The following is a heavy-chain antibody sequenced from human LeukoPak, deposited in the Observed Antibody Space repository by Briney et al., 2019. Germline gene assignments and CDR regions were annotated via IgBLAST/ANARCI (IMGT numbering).Heavy chain of an antibody. CDR1: GASISGGGYY. Sequence: PSETLSLTCTVSGASISGGGYYWSWIRQPPGKGLEWIGEINHSGSTNYDPSLKSRVTISVDTSKNQFSLKLSSVTAADTAVYYCARGGQDLGYYDYVWGRSFDAFDIWGQGTMVTVSS. CDR2: INHSGST. V-gene: IGHV4-34*01. J-gene: IGHJ3*02. CDR3: ARGGQDLGYYDYVWGRSFDAFDI. D-gene: IGHD3-16*01.